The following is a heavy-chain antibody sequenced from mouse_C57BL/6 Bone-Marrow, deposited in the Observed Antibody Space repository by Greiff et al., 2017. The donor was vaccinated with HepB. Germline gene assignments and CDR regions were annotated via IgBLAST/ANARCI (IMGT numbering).Heavy chain of an antibody. J-gene: IGHJ2*01. CDR1: GFTFSSYG. Sequence: EVMLVESGGDLVKPGGSLKLSCAASGFTFSSYGMSWVRQTPDKRLEWVATISSGGSYTYYPDSVKGRFTISRDNAKNTLYLQMSSLKSEDTAMYYCARIVYYDGSSYLDYWGQGTTLTVSS. D-gene: IGHD1-1*01. CDR2: ISSGGSYT. V-gene: IGHV5-6*02. CDR3: ARIVYYDGSSYLDY.